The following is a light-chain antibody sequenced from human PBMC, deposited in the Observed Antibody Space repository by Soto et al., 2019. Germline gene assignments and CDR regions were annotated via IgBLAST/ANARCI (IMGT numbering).Light chain of an antibody. CDR2: EVS. CDR1: SSDIGAYNS. Sequence: QSALTQPASVSGSPGQSITISCTGTSSDIGAYNSVSWYQQHPGKAPKLMIYEVSNRPSGVSNRFSASKSGNTASLTISVLQAEDEADYYCSSSTTSNPYVFGTGTKLTVL. J-gene: IGLJ1*01. CDR3: SSSTTSNPYV. V-gene: IGLV2-14*01.